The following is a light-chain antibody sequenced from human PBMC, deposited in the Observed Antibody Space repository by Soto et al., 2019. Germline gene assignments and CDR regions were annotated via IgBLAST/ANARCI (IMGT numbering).Light chain of an antibody. CDR2: DNN. Sequence: QSALTQPASVSGSPGQSITISCSGTSSDVGDYYYVSWYQQHPGKAPKLLIYDNNKRPSGIPDRFSGSKSGTSATLDITGLQTGDEADYYCGTWDTSLTAYVFGSGTKVTVL. J-gene: IGLJ1*01. V-gene: IGLV1-51*01. CDR3: GTWDTSLTAYV. CDR1: SSDVGDYYY.